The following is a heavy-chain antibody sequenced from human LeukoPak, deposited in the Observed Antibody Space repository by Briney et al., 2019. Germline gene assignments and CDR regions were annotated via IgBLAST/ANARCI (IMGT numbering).Heavy chain of an antibody. J-gene: IGHJ5*02. D-gene: IGHD3-16*01. Sequence: SQTLSLTCAISGDSVSRNSAAWNWIRQSPSRGLEWLGRTYYRSKWYIDYAPSVKSRLTINPDTSKNQFSLHLNSVTPEDTAVYYCAREHYAYNLQGFEEKKFDPWGQGTLVTVSS. V-gene: IGHV6-1*01. CDR1: GDSVSRNSAA. CDR3: AREHYAYNLQGFEEKKFDP. CDR2: TYYRSKWYI.